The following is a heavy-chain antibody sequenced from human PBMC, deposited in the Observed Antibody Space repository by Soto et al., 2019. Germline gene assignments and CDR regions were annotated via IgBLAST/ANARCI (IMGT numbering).Heavy chain of an antibody. CDR1: GFTFSSYA. D-gene: IGHD3-10*01. CDR3: AKGRGGSGSLTPRVDF. Sequence: PGGSLRLSCAASGFTFSSYAMSWVRQATGKGLEWVSAISGSGGSTYYADSVKGRFTVSRDGSKNTLYLQMSSLRAEDTALYYCAKGRGGSGSLTPRVDFWGQGTLVTVSS. J-gene: IGHJ4*02. CDR2: ISGSGGST. V-gene: IGHV3-23*01.